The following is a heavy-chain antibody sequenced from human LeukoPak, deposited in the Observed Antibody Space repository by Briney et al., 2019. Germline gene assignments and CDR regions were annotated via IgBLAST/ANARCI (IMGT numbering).Heavy chain of an antibody. J-gene: IGHJ3*02. CDR1: GYTFTGYY. V-gene: IGHV1-2*02. CDR3: ARDQIGSYVAFDI. CDR2: INPNSGGT. Sequence: GASVKVSCKASGYTFTGYYMHWVRQAPGQGLEWMGWINPNSGGTNYAQKFQGRVTMTRDTSISTAYMELSSLRSEDTAVYYCARDQIGSYVAFDIWGQGTMVTVSS. D-gene: IGHD1-26*01.